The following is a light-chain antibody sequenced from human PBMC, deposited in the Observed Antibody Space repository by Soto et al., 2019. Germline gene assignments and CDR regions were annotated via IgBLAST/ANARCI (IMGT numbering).Light chain of an antibody. J-gene: IGKJ1*01. CDR2: GAS. V-gene: IGKV3-20*01. Sequence: DIVLTQSPGTLSLSPGERATLSCRASQSVNSTYLAWYQQKPGQGPRPLIYGASIRATGIPDRFSGSGSGTDFTLTISRLEPEDFAVYYCQQYDDSHRTFGKGTKVEIK. CDR3: QQYDDSHRT. CDR1: QSVNSTY.